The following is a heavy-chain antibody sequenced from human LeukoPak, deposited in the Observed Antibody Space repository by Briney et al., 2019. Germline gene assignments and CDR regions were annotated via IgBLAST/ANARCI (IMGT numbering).Heavy chain of an antibody. V-gene: IGHV3-21*01. Sequence: PGGSLRLSCAGSGFPFSGYSMNWVRQTPGKGLEWVCSMSILSGITYYAESVKGRFTVSRDNAKNLLHLQMNSLRVEDTAIYYCAREFEYSTSGAGDWGQGNLVTVSS. J-gene: IGHJ4*02. CDR1: GFPFSGYS. CDR3: AREFEYSTSGAGD. CDR2: MSILSGIT. D-gene: IGHD6-6*01.